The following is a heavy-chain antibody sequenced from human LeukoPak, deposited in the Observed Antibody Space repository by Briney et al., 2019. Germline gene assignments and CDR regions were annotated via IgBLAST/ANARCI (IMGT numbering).Heavy chain of an antibody. V-gene: IGHV3-7*03. J-gene: IGHJ5*02. D-gene: IGHD2-15*01. CDR1: GFTFSNYW. CDR2: INQDGSEK. Sequence: GSLRLSCAASGFTFSNYWMSWVRQAPGKGLEWVANINQDGSEKYYADSVKGRFTISRDNAKNSLYLQMNSLRAEDTAVYYCAKGTPGKSWFDPWGQGTLVTVS. CDR3: AKGTPGKSWFDP.